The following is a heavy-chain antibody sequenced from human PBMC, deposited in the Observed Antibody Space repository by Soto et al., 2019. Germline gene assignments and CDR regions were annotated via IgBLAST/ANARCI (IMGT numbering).Heavy chain of an antibody. D-gene: IGHD3-22*01. CDR2: IYSGGST. Sequence: GGSLRLSCAASGFTVSSNYMSWVRQAPGKGLEWVSVIYSGGSTYYADSVKGRFAISRDNSKNTLYLQMNSLRAEDTAVYYCARYYYDSSGYFDYWGQGTLVTVSS. J-gene: IGHJ4*02. V-gene: IGHV3-53*01. CDR3: ARYYYDSSGYFDY. CDR1: GFTVSSNY.